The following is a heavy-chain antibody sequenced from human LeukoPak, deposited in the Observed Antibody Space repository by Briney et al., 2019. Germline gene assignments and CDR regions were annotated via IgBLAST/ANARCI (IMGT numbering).Heavy chain of an antibody. J-gene: IGHJ3*01. D-gene: IGHD1-14*01. Sequence: SETLSLTCAVSGYSISSGYYWGWIRQPPGKGVEGIGSIYHSGSTYYNPSLKSRVTISVDTSKNQCSLKLSSVTAADTAVYYCARHAEAFDVWGQGRMVTVSS. CDR3: ARHAEAFDV. V-gene: IGHV4-38-2*01. CDR1: GYSISSGYY. CDR2: IYHSGST.